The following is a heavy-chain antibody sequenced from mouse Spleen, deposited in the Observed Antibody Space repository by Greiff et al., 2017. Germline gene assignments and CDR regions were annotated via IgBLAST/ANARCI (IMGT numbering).Heavy chain of an antibody. CDR3: ANYYGTSNVYFDY. D-gene: IGHD1-1*01. V-gene: IGHV1-69*01. J-gene: IGHJ2*01. CDR1: GYTFTSYW. CDR2: IDPSDSYT. Sequence: VQLQQPGAELVMPGASVKLSCKASGYTFTSYWMHWVKQRPGQGLEWIGEIDPSDSYTNYNQKFKGKATLTVDKSSSTAYMQLSSLTSEDSAVYYCANYYGTSNVYFDYWGQGTTLTVSS.